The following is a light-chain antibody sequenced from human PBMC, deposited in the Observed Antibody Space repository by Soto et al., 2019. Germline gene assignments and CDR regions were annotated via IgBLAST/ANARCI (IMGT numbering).Light chain of an antibody. CDR1: NSDVGGYNY. V-gene: IGLV2-14*01. CDR2: DVS. CDR3: SSYSSSSPYV. Sequence: QSALTQPASVSGSPGQSITISCTGTNSDVGGYNYVSWYQQHPGKAPKLMIYDVSNRPSGVSNRFSGSKSGNTASLTISGLQAEDEADYYCSSYSSSSPYVFGTGTNLTVL. J-gene: IGLJ1*01.